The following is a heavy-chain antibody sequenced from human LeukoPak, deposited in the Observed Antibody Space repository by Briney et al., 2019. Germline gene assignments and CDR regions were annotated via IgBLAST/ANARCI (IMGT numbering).Heavy chain of an antibody. CDR2: ISSSSSYI. Sequence: GGSLTLSCAASGFTFSSYSMNWVRQAPGKGLEWVSSISSSSSYIYYAVSVMGRFTISRDNANNSLYLQMNSQRAEYPAVYYCARDYRVYQLRYRRPGPGWFDPWGQGTLVTASS. D-gene: IGHD2-2*02. CDR1: GFTFSSYS. V-gene: IGHV3-21*01. J-gene: IGHJ5*02. CDR3: ARDYRVYQLRYRRPGPGWFDP.